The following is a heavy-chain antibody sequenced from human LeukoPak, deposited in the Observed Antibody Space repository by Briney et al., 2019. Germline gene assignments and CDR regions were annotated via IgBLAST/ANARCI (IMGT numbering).Heavy chain of an antibody. D-gene: IGHD1-26*01. CDR3: ARDGMRSFDP. Sequence: SETLSLTCTVSGGSISSYYWSWIRQPPGKGLERIGYIYYSGSTNYNPSLKSRVTISVDTSKNQFSLKLSSVTAADTAVYYCARDGMRSFDPWGQGTLVTVSS. CDR2: IYYSGST. CDR1: GGSISSYY. J-gene: IGHJ5*02. V-gene: IGHV4-59*01.